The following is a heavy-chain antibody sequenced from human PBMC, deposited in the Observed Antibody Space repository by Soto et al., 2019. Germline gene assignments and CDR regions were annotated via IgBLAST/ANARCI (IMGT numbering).Heavy chain of an antibody. Sequence: SETLSLTCTVSGGSIRNRNYYWGWIRQPPGKGLEWIVSRYDDGSTFYNPSLKRRVTISIDTSKNQFSLKLSSVTAADTAVYYCATIITFGGAHWGQGTLVTVSS. D-gene: IGHD3-16*01. CDR2: RYDDGST. J-gene: IGHJ4*02. CDR3: ATIITFGGAH. CDR1: GGSIRNRNYY. V-gene: IGHV4-39*01.